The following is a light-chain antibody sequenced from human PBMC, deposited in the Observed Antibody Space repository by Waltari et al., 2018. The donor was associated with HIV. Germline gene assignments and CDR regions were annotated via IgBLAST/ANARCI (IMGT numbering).Light chain of an antibody. CDR2: VGTGDVVG. Sequence: QPVLTQPPSASASLGASVTLTCTLSSGYSVYEVEWYQQRPGKGPRFVVRVGTGDVVGSKRDGIPDRFSVWGEGLNRFLTTKNVQEEDEGDFHCGADHGSGSNFVLVFGGGTKLTVL. J-gene: IGLJ2*01. CDR3: GADHGSGSNFVLV. CDR1: SGYSVYE. V-gene: IGLV9-49*01.